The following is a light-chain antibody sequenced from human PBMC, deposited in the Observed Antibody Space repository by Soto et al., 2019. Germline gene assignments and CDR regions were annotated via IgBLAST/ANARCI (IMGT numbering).Light chain of an antibody. J-gene: IGKJ1*01. CDR1: QSVSSSY. V-gene: IGKV3-20*01. CDR3: QQYHSWPPRT. Sequence: EIVLTQSPGTLSLSPGERATLSCRASQSVSSSYLAWYQQKPGQAPRLLIYGASSRATGIPARFSGSGSGTEFTLTISSLQSEDFAIYYCQQYHSWPPRTFGQGTKVEIK. CDR2: GAS.